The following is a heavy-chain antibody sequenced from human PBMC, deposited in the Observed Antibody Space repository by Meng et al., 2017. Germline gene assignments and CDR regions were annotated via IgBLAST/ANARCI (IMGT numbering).Heavy chain of an antibody. Sequence: ESLKISCAASGFTFSSYWMSWVRQAPGKGLEWVANIKQDGSEKYYVDSVKGRFTISRDNAKNSLYLQMNSLRAEDTAVYYCARLWFGEYTFDYWGQGTLVTVSS. V-gene: IGHV3-7*01. CDR3: ARLWFGEYTFDY. CDR1: GFTFSSYW. J-gene: IGHJ4*02. CDR2: IKQDGSEK. D-gene: IGHD3-10*01.